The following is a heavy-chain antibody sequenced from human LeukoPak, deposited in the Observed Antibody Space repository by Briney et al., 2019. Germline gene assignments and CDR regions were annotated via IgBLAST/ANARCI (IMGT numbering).Heavy chain of an antibody. CDR2: ISWNSGSI. CDR1: GFTFSSYW. V-gene: IGHV3-9*03. D-gene: IGHD3-9*01. CDR3: AKGTQTSYDILTGFDY. Sequence: PGGSLRLSCAASGFTFSSYWMHWVRHAPGKGLEWVSGISWNSGSIGYADSVKGRLTISRDNAKNSLYLQMNSLRAEDMALYFCAKGTQTSYDILTGFDYWGQGTLVTVSS. J-gene: IGHJ4*02.